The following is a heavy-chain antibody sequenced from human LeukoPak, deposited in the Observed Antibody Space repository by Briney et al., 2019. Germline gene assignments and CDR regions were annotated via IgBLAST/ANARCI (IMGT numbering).Heavy chain of an antibody. J-gene: IGHJ4*02. D-gene: IGHD4-17*01. Sequence: PSETLSLTCTVSGGSISSGGYYWSWIRQHPGKGLEWIGYIYYSGSTYYNPSLKSRVTISVDTSKNQFSLKLSSVTAADTAVYYCRVYGDYPEEYYFDYWGQGTLVTVSS. CDR1: GGSISSGGYY. CDR3: RVYGDYPEEYYFDY. V-gene: IGHV4-31*03. CDR2: IYYSGST.